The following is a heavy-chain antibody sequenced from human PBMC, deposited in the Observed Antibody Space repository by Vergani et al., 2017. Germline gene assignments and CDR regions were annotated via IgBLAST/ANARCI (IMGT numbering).Heavy chain of an antibody. J-gene: IGHJ4*02. CDR3: AKEGRIQLWGYFDY. CDR1: GFTFSSYA. Sequence: VQLVESGGGLVQPGGSLRLSCSASGFTFSSYAMHWVRQAPGKGLEWVAVISYDGSNKYYADSVKGRFTISRDNSKNTLYLQMNSLRAEDTAVYYCAKEGRIQLWGYFDYWGQGTLVTVSS. V-gene: IGHV3-30*04. CDR2: ISYDGSNK. D-gene: IGHD5-18*01.